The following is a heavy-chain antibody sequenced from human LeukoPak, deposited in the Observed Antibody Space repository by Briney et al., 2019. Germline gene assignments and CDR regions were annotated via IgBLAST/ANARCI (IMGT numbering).Heavy chain of an antibody. D-gene: IGHD2-15*01. CDR3: ARRDPVGYYQHGMDV. CDR2: IYYTGAT. Sequence: SETLSLTCTVSGGSISGYFWSCIRQPPGQGLEFIGYIYYTGATLYNPSLKSRVTMSVDTSKNQFSLKLSSVTAADTAVYYCARRDPVGYYQHGMDVWGQGTTVTVSS. V-gene: IGHV4-59*08. CDR1: GGSISGYF. J-gene: IGHJ6*02.